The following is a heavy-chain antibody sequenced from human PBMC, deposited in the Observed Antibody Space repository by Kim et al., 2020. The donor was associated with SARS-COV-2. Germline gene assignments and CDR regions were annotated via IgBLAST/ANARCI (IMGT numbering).Heavy chain of an antibody. D-gene: IGHD1-26*01. CDR2: IYSGGSST. CDR3: AKDRRSWELYFQH. CDR1: GFTFSSYA. Sequence: GGSLRLSCAASGFTFSSYAMSWVRQAPGKGLEWVSVIYSGGSSTYYADSVKGRFTISRDNSKNTLYLQMNSLRAEDTAVYYCAKDRRSWELYFQHWGQGTLVTVSS. V-gene: IGHV3-23*03. J-gene: IGHJ1*01.